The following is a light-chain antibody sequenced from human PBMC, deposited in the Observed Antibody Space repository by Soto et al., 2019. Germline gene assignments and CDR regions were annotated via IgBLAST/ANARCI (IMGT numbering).Light chain of an antibody. V-gene: IGKV1-5*01. J-gene: IGKJ1*01. Sequence: DIQMTQSPSTLSGSLGDRVTITCRASQSLSTRLAWYQQKPGKAPKLLIYDASSLESGVPSRFSGSGSGTEFTLTISSLQPDDVATYYCQQYNSYWTYGQGTKVDIK. CDR3: QQYNSYWT. CDR1: QSLSTR. CDR2: DAS.